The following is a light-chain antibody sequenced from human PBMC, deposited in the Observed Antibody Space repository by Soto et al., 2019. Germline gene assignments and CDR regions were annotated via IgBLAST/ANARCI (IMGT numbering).Light chain of an antibody. CDR1: QSVDNH. J-gene: IGKJ1*01. V-gene: IGKV3-11*01. Sequence: EIVLTQSPATLSLSPGERASLSCRASQSVDNHLAWYQQKPGQAPRLLIYDASNRATDIPARFSGSGSGTDFTLTINSLEPEDFVVYYCQQRSYRPLTFGQGTNVDIK. CDR3: QQRSYRPLT. CDR2: DAS.